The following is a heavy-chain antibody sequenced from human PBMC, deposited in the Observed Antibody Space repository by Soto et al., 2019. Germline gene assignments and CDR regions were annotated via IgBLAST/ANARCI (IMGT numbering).Heavy chain of an antibody. CDR1: GYTFTIYG. CDR2: ISAYNGNT. Sequence: ASVKVSFMASGYTFTIYGISWVRQAPGQGLEWMGWISAYNGNTNYAQKLQCRVTMTTDTSTSTAYMELRSLRSDDTAVYYCARVAVTTFHYYMDVWGKGTTVTVS. J-gene: IGHJ6*03. CDR3: ARVAVTTFHYYMDV. V-gene: IGHV1-18*01. D-gene: IGHD4-4*01.